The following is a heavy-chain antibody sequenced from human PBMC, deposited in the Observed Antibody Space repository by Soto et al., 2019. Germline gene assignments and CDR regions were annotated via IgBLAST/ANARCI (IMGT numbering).Heavy chain of an antibody. CDR2: ISGSGGST. CDR1: GFTFSSYA. D-gene: IGHD6-13*01. CDR3: AKRGAAAAGTGYYYYYYMDV. J-gene: IGHJ6*03. Sequence: GGSLRLSCAASGFTFSSYAMSWVRQAPGKGLEWVSAISGSGGSTYYADSVKGRFTISRDNSKNTLYLQMNSLRAEDTAVYYCAKRGAAAAGTGYYYYYYMDVWGKGTTVTVSS. V-gene: IGHV3-23*01.